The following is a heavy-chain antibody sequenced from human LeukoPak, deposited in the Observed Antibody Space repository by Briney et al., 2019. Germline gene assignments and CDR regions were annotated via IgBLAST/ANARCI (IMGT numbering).Heavy chain of an antibody. CDR2: INPNSGDT. J-gene: IGHJ4*02. Sequence: ASVKVSCKASGYTFTGYYMHWVRQAPGQGLEWMGWINPNSGDTNYAQQFQGRVTMTRDTYISTAYMELSRLRSDDTAVYFCARRWGLWVQDYWGQGTLVTVSS. CDR1: GYTFTGYY. D-gene: IGHD1-26*01. V-gene: IGHV1-2*02. CDR3: ARRWGLWVQDY.